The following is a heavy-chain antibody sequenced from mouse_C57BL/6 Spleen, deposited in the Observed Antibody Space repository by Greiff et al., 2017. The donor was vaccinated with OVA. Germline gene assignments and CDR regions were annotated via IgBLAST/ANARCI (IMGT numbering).Heavy chain of an antibody. J-gene: IGHJ1*03. CDR2: IWGDGST. V-gene: IGHV2-3*01. D-gene: IGHD2-5*01. CDR3: AKYSSYWYFDV. CDR1: GFSLTSYG. Sequence: VKLLESGPGLVAPSQCLSITCTVSGFSLTSYGVSWVRQPPGKGLVWLGVIWGDGSTNNHSALISRLSISKNNSKSKVFITLNSQQTDDTATDYCAKYSSYWYFDVWGTGTTVTVSS.